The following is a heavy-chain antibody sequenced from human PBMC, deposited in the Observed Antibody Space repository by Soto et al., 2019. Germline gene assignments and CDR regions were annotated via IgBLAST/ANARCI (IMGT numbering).Heavy chain of an antibody. CDR2: MNPDRGNP. J-gene: IGHJ4*02. Sequence: QVQLVQSGAEVKKPGASVKVSCKASGYTFTSYDINWVRQATGQGLEWMGWMNPDRGNPGYAQKFQGRVTTTRPTSIRAAYMELSSLRSEDTAVYYCARTLYGDNVDFWGEGTLVTVSS. CDR3: ARTLYGDNVDF. CDR1: GYTFTSYD. V-gene: IGHV1-8*01. D-gene: IGHD4-17*01.